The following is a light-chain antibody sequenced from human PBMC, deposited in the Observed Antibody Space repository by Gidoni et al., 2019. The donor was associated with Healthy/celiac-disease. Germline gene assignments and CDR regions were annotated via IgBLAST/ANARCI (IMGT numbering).Light chain of an antibody. CDR2: QDN. V-gene: IGLV3-1*01. CDR3: QAWDSSIVV. J-gene: IGLJ2*01. Sequence: SYELTQPPSVSVSPGQTASITCSGDKLGDKYACWYQQKPGQSPVLVIYQDNKRPSGIPARFSGSNSGNTATLTISGTQAMDEADYYCQAWDSSIVVFGGGTKLTVL. CDR1: KLGDKY.